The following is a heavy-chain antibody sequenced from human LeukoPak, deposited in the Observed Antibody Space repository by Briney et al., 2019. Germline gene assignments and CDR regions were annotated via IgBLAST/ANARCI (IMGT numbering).Heavy chain of an antibody. V-gene: IGHV1-69*06. Sequence: GASVKVSCKASEGTFSSYAIGWGRRALGQGLEWMGGIIPIFGTANYAQKFQGRVTITADKSTSTAYMELSSLRSEDTAVYYCAREIGSGSYTGDRGQGTLVTVSS. CDR1: EGTFSSYA. CDR2: IIPIFGTA. J-gene: IGHJ4*02. D-gene: IGHD3-10*01. CDR3: AREIGSGSYTGD.